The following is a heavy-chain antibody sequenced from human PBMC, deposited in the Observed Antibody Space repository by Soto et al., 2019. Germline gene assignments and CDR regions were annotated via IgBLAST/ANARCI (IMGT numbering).Heavy chain of an antibody. Sequence: SETLSLTCAVYGGSFSGYYWSWIRQPPGKGLEWIGEINHSGSTNYNPSLKSRVAISVDTSKNQSSLKLSSVTAADTAVYYCARALRRYDSSGYYSFEVDYWGQGTLVTVSS. V-gene: IGHV4-34*01. CDR3: ARALRRYDSSGYYSFEVDY. CDR1: GGSFSGYY. D-gene: IGHD3-22*01. J-gene: IGHJ4*02. CDR2: INHSGST.